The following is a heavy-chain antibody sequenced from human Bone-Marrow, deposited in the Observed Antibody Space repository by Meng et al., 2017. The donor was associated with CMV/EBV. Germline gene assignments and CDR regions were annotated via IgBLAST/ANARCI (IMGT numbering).Heavy chain of an antibody. CDR1: GGSISSSSYY. J-gene: IGHJ4*02. CDR2: IYYSGST. CDR3: ARKAYSRGFDY. Sequence: SETLSLTCTVSGGSISSSSYYWGWIRQPPGKGLEWIGSIYYSGSTYYNPSLKSRVTISVDTSKNQFSLKLSSVTAEDTAVYYCARKAYSRGFDYWGQGTLVTVSS. V-gene: IGHV4-39*07. D-gene: IGHD6-13*01.